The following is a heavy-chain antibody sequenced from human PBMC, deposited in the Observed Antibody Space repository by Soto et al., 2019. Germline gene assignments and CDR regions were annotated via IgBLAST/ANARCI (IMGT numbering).Heavy chain of an antibody. V-gene: IGHV3-23*01. CDR2: ISESGGTI. CDR1: GFTFSSSA. J-gene: IGHJ4*02. D-gene: IGHD2-15*01. Sequence: EVQLLESGGGLVHPGGSLRLSCAASGFTFSSSAMTWARQAPGKGLEWVSAISESGGTIFYADSVKGRFTVSRDNSRNTLYLQMNSLRADDTAVYYGVKQIRQGWRLFDYWGQGTLVTVSS. CDR3: VKQIRQGWRLFDY.